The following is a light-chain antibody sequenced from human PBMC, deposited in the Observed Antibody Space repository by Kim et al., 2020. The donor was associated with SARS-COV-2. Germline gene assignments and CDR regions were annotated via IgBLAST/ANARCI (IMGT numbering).Light chain of an antibody. Sequence: EIVLTQSPGTLSLSLGQTATLSCRASQSVSSGNLAWYQQKPGQAPRLLIYGASSRATAIPDRFSGGGSGTDFTLTISRLEPEDFAVYYCQQYAGSPYTFGQGTKLEI. CDR1: QSVSSGN. CDR2: GAS. CDR3: QQYAGSPYT. V-gene: IGKV3-20*01. J-gene: IGKJ2*01.